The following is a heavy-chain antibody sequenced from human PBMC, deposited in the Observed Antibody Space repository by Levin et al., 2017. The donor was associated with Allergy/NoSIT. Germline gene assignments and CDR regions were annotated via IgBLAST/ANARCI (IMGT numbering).Heavy chain of an antibody. CDR2: LDPVSATT. V-gene: IGHV1-69*13. D-gene: IGHD4-17*01. CDR3: ATTRDPGPSTVTTFDY. CDR1: GGTFRTYA. J-gene: IGHJ4*02. Sequence: SVKVSCKASGGTFRTYAITWVRQAPGRGLEWMGGLDPVSATTNYAQRFQGRLTITADEFTSTASMELSSLRSDDTAIYYCATTRDPGPSTVTTFDYWGQGTLVTVSS.